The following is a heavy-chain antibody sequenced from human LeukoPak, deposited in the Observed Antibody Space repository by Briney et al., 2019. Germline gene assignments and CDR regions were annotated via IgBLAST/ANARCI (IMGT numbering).Heavy chain of an antibody. D-gene: IGHD6-19*01. Sequence: GGSLRLSCAASGFTFSDYYMTWIRQAPGKGLEWVSYISSSGGTTHYADSVKGRFTISRNNAKNSLFVQMSNLRAKDTAVYYCARVPRSGGSIDYWGQGTLVTVSS. CDR2: ISSSGGTT. CDR3: ARVPRSGGSIDY. CDR1: GFTFSDYY. J-gene: IGHJ4*02. V-gene: IGHV3-11*01.